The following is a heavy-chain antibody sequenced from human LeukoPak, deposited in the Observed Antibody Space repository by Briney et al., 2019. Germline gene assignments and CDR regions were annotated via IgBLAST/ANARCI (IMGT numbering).Heavy chain of an antibody. CDR3: ARLSGYSSGHYYSHY. J-gene: IGHJ4*02. Sequence: SETLSLPCTVSGGSISSDYWSWIRQPPGKGLEWIGYIYYRGSTNYNPSLQSRVTISVHTSKNQFSLKLSSATAADTAVYYCARLSGYSSGHYYSHYWGQGTLVTVSS. CDR1: GGSISSDY. CDR2: IYYRGST. V-gene: IGHV4-59*01. D-gene: IGHD3-22*01.